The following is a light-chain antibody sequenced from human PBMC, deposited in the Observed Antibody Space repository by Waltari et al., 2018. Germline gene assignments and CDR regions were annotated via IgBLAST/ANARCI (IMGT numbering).Light chain of an antibody. J-gene: IGLJ1*01. CDR1: GSGGS. CDR2: EVS. Sequence: QSALTQPPAASGSPGQSVTMSCTGTGSGGSVSLYQQLPGKAPKLLIYEVSKRPSGVPDRVSGSKSGNTASLTVSGLQAEDEGDYYCSSDAVSNNFYDFGSGTKVTVL. CDR3: SSDAVSNNFYD. V-gene: IGLV2-8*01.